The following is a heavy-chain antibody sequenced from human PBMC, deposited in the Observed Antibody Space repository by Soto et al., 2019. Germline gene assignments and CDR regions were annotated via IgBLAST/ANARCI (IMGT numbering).Heavy chain of an antibody. V-gene: IGHV4-34*01. CDR3: VGEPYCSSTSCQDY. D-gene: IGHD2-2*01. CDR2: INHSGST. CDR1: GGSFSGYY. J-gene: IGHJ4*02. Sequence: PSETLSLTCAVYGGSFSGYYWSWIRQPPGKGLEWIGEINHSGSTNYNPSLKSRVTISVDTSKNQFSLKLSSVTAADTAVYYCVGEPYCSSTSCQDYWGQGTLVTVSS.